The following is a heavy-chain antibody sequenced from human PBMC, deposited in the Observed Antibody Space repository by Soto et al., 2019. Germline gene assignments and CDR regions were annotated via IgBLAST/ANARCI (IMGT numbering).Heavy chain of an antibody. V-gene: IGHV4-59*13. CDR2: VYHTGST. D-gene: IGHD6-19*01. J-gene: IGHJ4*02. CDR3: ARRLFGSGWTLDS. CDR1: GASITTYY. Sequence: SETLSLTCDVSGASITTYYWSWIRQAPGKGLEWIGNVYHTGSTDYNSSLRSRVTISVDTSKNQFSLNMNSVTAADTAVYYCARRLFGSGWTLDSWGQGALVTAPQ.